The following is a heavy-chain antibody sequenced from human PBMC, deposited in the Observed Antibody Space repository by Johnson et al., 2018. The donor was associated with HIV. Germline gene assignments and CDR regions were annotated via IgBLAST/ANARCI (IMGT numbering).Heavy chain of an antibody. V-gene: IGHV3-66*02. J-gene: IGHJ3*02. CDR1: GFTVSSNY. D-gene: IGHD6-19*01. Sequence: VQLVESGGGLVQPGGSLRLSCAASGFTVSSNYMSWVRQAPGKGLEWVSVIYSGGSTYYADSVKGRFTISRDNSKTTLYLQMNSLRPEDTAVYYCARDRPSGWPDAFDIWGQGTMVTVSS. CDR2: IYSGGST. CDR3: ARDRPSGWPDAFDI.